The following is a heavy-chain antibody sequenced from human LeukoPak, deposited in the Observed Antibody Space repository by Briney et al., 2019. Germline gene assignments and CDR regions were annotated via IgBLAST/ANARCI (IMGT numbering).Heavy chain of an antibody. CDR1: GFTFRSYE. J-gene: IGHJ4*02. Sequence: GGSLRLSCAASGFTFRSYEMNWVRQAPGKGLEWVSYITSSGNTIYYADSVKGRFTISRDNAKNLLYLQMNSLRAEDTAVYYCARANYYDISGYDYWGQGTLVTVSS. V-gene: IGHV3-48*03. CDR3: ARANYYDISGYDY. D-gene: IGHD3-22*01. CDR2: ITSSGNTI.